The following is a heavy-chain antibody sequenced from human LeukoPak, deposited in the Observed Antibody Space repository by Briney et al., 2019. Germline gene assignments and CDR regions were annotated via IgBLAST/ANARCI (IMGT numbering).Heavy chain of an antibody. V-gene: IGHV4-30-2*01. D-gene: IGHD2-15*01. CDR3: ARGRLGYCSGGSYRPFFDY. J-gene: IGHJ4*02. Sequence: SETLSLTCAVSGGSISSGGYSWSWIRQPPGKGLEWIGYIYHSGSTYYNPSLKSRVTISVDRSKNQFSLKLSSVTAADTAVYYCARGRLGYCSGGSYRPFFDYWGQGTLVTVSS. CDR1: GGSISSGGYS. CDR2: IYHSGST.